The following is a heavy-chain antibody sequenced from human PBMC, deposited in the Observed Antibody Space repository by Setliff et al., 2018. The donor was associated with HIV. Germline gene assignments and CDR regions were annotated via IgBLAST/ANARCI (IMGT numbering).Heavy chain of an antibody. CDR1: GFNFSNSA. J-gene: IGHJ4*02. V-gene: IGHV3-23*01. Sequence: GGSLRLSCVASGFNFSNSAMSWVRHAAGKGLEWVSAISASGTDTFYTDAVKGRFTISRDKSKNTLSMQVNSLRVEDTAIYYCVGGGRAGEDYWGQGTQVTVSS. CDR2: ISASGTDT. CDR3: VGGGRAGEDY. D-gene: IGHD3-16*01.